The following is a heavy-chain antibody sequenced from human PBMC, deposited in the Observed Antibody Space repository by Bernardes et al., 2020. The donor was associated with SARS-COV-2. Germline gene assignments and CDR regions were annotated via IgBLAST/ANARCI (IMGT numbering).Heavy chain of an antibody. Sequence: SEPLSLTCAVSGYSISSSYYWGCIRQTPGKGLEWIGTIYHSGSTYYNPSLKSRVTISVDTSKNQFSLNLSSVTAADTAVYYCTRSSGIAVAEVDYWGQGTLVTVSS. CDR1: GYSISSSYY. CDR3: TRSSGIAVAEVDY. J-gene: IGHJ4*02. V-gene: IGHV4-38-2*01. CDR2: IYHSGST. D-gene: IGHD6-19*01.